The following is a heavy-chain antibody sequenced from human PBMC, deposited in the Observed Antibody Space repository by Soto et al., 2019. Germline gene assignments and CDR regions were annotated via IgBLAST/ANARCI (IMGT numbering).Heavy chain of an antibody. CDR1: GGSTISDNY. V-gene: IGHV4-30-4*01. CDR3: ARADSSALRWFDP. CDR2: IYYSGST. D-gene: IGHD3-22*01. J-gene: IGHJ5*02. Sequence: SATLSLACTVSGGSTISDNYCSWIRQPPGKGLEWIGYIYYSGSTYYNPSLKSRVTISVDTSKNQFSLKLSSVTAADTAVYYCARADSSALRWFDPWGQGTLVTVSS.